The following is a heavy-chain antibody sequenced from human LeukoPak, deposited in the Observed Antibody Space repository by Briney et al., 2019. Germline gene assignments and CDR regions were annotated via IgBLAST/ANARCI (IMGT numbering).Heavy chain of an antibody. CDR2: IYSTGST. CDR1: GGSISSYY. V-gene: IGHV4-4*07. Sequence: SETLSLTCTVSGGSISSYYWSWIRQPAGKGLEWIGRIYSTGSTNYNPSLKSRVTMSVDTSNNQFSLRLRSVTAADTAVYCCARQIASAGPAGFDLWGQGAVVSVSS. J-gene: IGHJ4*02. CDR3: ARQIASAGPAGFDL. D-gene: IGHD6-13*01.